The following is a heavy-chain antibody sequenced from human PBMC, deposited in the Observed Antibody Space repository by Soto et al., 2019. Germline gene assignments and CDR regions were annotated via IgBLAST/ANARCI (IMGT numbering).Heavy chain of an antibody. J-gene: IGHJ6*02. D-gene: IGHD4-4*01. CDR1: GYTFTGYY. Sequence: ASVKVSCKASGYTFTGYYMHWVRQAPGQGLEWMGWINPNSGGTNYAQKFQGWVTMTRDTSISTAYMELSRLRSDDTAVYYSAGDQPSSNYCWTPSYYYYGMDVWGQGTTVTVSS. CDR2: INPNSGGT. V-gene: IGHV1-2*04. CDR3: AGDQPSSNYCWTPSYYYYGMDV.